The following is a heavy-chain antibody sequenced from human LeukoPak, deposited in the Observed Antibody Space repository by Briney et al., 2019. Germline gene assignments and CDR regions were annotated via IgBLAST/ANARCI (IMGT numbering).Heavy chain of an antibody. Sequence: SETLSLTCTVSGGSISSYYWSWIRQPPGKGLEWIGYIYYSGSTNYNPSLKSRVTISVDTSKNQFSLKLSSVTAADTAVYYCARGVDTAMEYYYYYYMDVWGKGTTVTVSS. CDR3: ARGVDTAMEYYYYYYMDV. CDR1: GGSISSYY. J-gene: IGHJ6*03. V-gene: IGHV4-59*01. CDR2: IYYSGST. D-gene: IGHD5-18*01.